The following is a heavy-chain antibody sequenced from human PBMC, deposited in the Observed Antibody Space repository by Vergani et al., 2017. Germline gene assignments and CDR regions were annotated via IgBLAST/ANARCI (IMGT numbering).Heavy chain of an antibody. CDR1: GFTFSSYG. V-gene: IGHV3-30*03. D-gene: IGHD3-22*01. J-gene: IGHJ2*01. CDR2: ISYDGSNK. Sequence: QVQLVESGGGVVQPGRSLRLSCAASGFTFSSYGMHWVRQAPGKGLEWVAVISYDGSNKYYADSVKGRFTISRDNSKNTLYLQMNSLRAEDTAVYYCARSSDWYFDLWGRGTLVTVSS. CDR3: ARSSDWYFDL.